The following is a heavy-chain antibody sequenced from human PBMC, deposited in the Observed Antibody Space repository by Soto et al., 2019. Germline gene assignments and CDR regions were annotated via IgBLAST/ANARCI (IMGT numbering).Heavy chain of an antibody. D-gene: IGHD2-21*01. CDR1: GFTFSSYG. V-gene: IGHV3-30*03. CDR3: ASSDWRDVIGTGTLY. CDR2: ISYDGTNK. Sequence: QVQLVESGGGVVQPGRSLRLSCAASGFTFSSYGMHWVRQAPGKGLEWVAVISYDGTNKYGDSVTGRFTISRDNSKNTLYLEMNSLRVEDTAVYYCASSDWRDVIGTGTLYWGQGTLVAVSS. J-gene: IGHJ4*02.